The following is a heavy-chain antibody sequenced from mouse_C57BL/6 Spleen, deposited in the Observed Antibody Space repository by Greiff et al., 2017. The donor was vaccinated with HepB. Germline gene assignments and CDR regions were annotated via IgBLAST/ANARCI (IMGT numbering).Heavy chain of an antibody. D-gene: IGHD2-4*01. CDR3: ASLYDYDEAMDY. Sequence: EVMLVESGGGLVKPGGSLKLSCAASGFTFSSYAMSWVRQTPEKRLEWVATISDGGSYTYYPDNVKGRFTISRDNAKNNLYLQMSHLKSEDTAMYYCASLYDYDEAMDYWGQGTSVTVSS. V-gene: IGHV5-4*03. CDR1: GFTFSSYA. J-gene: IGHJ4*01. CDR2: ISDGGSYT.